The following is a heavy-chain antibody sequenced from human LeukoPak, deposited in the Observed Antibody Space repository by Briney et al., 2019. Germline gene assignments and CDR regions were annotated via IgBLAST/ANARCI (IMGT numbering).Heavy chain of an antibody. CDR1: GYSISSGYY. J-gene: IGHJ6*04. CDR2: NYHSGST. V-gene: IGHV4-38-2*01. CDR3: ARVLVVVAAPSYYYYGMDV. D-gene: IGHD2-15*01. Sequence: SETLSLTCAVSGYSISSGYYWGWIRQPPGKGLEWIGSNYHSGSTYYDPSLKSRVTISVDTSKNQFSLKLSSVTAADTAVYYCARVLVVVAAPSYYYYGMDVWGKGTTVTVSS.